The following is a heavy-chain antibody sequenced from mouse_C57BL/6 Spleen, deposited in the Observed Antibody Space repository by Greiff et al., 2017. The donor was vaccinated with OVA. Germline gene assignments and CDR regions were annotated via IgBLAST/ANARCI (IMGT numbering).Heavy chain of an antibody. Sequence: EVQLVESGGGLVKPGGSLKLSCAASGFTFSDYGMHWVRQAPEKGLEWVAYISSGSSTIYYADTVKGRFTISRDNAKNTLFLQMTSLRSEDTAMYYCARGDYGSIDWYFDVWGTGTTVTVSS. CDR3: ARGDYGSIDWYFDV. CDR1: GFTFSDYG. D-gene: IGHD1-1*01. J-gene: IGHJ1*03. CDR2: ISSGSSTI. V-gene: IGHV5-17*01.